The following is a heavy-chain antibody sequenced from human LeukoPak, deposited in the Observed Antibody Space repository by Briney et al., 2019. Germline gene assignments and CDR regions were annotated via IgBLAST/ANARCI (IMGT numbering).Heavy chain of an antibody. CDR1: GFTFSSYS. D-gene: IGHD4-11*01. V-gene: IGHV3-21*01. Sequence: GGSLRLSCAASGFTFSSYSMNWVRQAPGKGLEWVSSISSSSSYIYYADSVKGRFTISRDNSKNTLYLQMNSLRAEDTAVYYCANGGEAMTTVLTDYMDVWGKGTTVTVSS. CDR3: ANGGEAMTTVLTDYMDV. J-gene: IGHJ6*03. CDR2: ISSSSSYI.